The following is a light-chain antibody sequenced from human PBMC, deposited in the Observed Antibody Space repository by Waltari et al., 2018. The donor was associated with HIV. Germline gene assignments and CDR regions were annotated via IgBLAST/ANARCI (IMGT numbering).Light chain of an antibody. CDR1: SSDIDGYNY. CDR2: DVS. J-gene: IGLJ2*01. Sequence: QSALTQPASVSGSPGQSITISCTGTSSDIDGYNYVTWYQQHPGKAPKLMIYDVSNRPSGLSDRFSGSKSGNAASLTISGLQAEDEADYYCNSYTSSSTKVFGGGTKLTVL. V-gene: IGLV2-14*03. CDR3: NSYTSSSTKV.